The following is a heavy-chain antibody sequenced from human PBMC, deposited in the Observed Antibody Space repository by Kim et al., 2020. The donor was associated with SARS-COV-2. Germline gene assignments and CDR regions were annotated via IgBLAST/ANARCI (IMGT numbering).Heavy chain of an antibody. CDR2: IYYSGST. CDR3: ARGHRAWCQDIANWYCDL. D-gene: IGHD2-15*01. V-gene: IGHV4-59*01. J-gene: IGHJ2*01. CDR1: GGSISSYY. Sequence: SETLSLTCTVSGGSISSYYWSWIRQPPGKGLEWIGYIYYSGSTNYNPSLKSRVTISVDTSKNQFSLKLSSVTAADTAVYYCARGHRAWCQDIANWYCDL.